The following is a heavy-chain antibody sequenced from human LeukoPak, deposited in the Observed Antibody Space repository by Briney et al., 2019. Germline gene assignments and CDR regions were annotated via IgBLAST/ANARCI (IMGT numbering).Heavy chain of an antibody. CDR2: IKQGGSEK. CDR1: GFIFSSYW. D-gene: IGHD6-13*01. CDR3: AREAAAAHPDF. J-gene: IGHJ4*02. V-gene: IGHV3-7*05. Sequence: GGSLRLSCAASGFIFSSYWMSWVRQAPGKGLEWVANIKQGGSEKYYVDSVKGRFTISRDNAKNSLYLQMNCLRAEDTAVYYCAREAAAAHPDFWGQGTLVVVSA.